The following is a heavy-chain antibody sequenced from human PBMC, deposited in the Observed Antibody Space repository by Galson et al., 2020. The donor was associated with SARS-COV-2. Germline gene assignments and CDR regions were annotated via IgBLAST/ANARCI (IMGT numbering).Heavy chain of an antibody. D-gene: IGHD3-9*01. CDR1: GFTFSSYS. Sequence: GGSLRLSCAASGFTFSSYSMHWARQAPGKGLEWVSSISSSSSYIYYADPEKGRFTISRDNAKNSLYLQMNSLRAEDTAVYYCARDRNYDILTGYYSIWGQGTMVTVSS. V-gene: IGHV3-21*01. CDR3: ARDRNYDILTGYYSI. CDR2: ISSSSSYI. J-gene: IGHJ3*02.